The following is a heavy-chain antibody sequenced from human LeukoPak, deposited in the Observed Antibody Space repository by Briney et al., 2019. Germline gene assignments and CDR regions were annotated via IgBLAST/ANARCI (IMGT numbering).Heavy chain of an antibody. CDR2: ISSSSSTI. V-gene: IGHV3-48*01. CDR1: GFTFSSYS. D-gene: IGHD2-2*01. Sequence: PGGSLRLSCAASGFTFSSYSMNWVRQAPGRGLEWVSYISSSSSTIYYADSVKGRFTISRDNSKNTLYLQLNSLGAEDTAVYYCAKSTSPLYYYYGMDVWGQGTTVTVSS. CDR3: AKSTSPLYYYYGMDV. J-gene: IGHJ6*02.